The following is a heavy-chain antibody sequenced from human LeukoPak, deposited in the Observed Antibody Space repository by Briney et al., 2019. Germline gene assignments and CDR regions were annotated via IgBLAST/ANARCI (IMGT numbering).Heavy chain of an antibody. CDR2: ISSSSSTI. CDR1: GFTVSSNY. CDR3: ASLGCSSTSCDNY. J-gene: IGHJ4*02. D-gene: IGHD2-2*02. Sequence: GGSLRLSCAASGFTVSSNYMSWVRQAPGKGLEWVSYISSSSSTIYYADSVKGRFIISRDNAKNSLYLQMNSLRAEDTAVYYCASLGCSSTSCDNYWGQGTLVTVSS. V-gene: IGHV3-48*01.